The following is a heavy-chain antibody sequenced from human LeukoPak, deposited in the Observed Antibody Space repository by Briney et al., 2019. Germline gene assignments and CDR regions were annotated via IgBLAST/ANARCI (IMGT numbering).Heavy chain of an antibody. CDR1: VGSISSYY. CDR2: IYYSGST. V-gene: IGHV4-59*01. J-gene: IGHJ4*02. CDR3: ARYIAAAVYCDY. Sequence: SETLSLTCTVFVGSISSYYGSWVRQPPGKGLEWIGYIYYSGSTNYNPSLKSRVTISVDTSKNQFSLKLSSVTAADTAVYYCARYIAAAVYCDYRGQGTLVTVSS. D-gene: IGHD6-13*01.